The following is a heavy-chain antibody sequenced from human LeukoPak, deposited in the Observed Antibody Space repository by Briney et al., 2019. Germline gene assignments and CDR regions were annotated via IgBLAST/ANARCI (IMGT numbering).Heavy chain of an antibody. CDR2: IYSGGST. J-gene: IGHJ6*02. CDR1: GFTVSSNY. Sequence: TGGSLRLSCAASGFTVSSNYMSWVRQAPGKGLEWVSVIYSGGSTYYADSVKGRFTISGDNSKNTLYLQMNSLRAEDTAVYYCAIGYSSGWYNGMDVWGQGTTVTVSS. CDR3: AIGYSSGWYNGMDV. D-gene: IGHD6-19*01. V-gene: IGHV3-53*01.